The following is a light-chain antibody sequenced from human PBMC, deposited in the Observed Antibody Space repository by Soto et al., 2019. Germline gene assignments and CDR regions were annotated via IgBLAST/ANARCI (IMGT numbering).Light chain of an antibody. CDR2: WAS. J-gene: IGKJ1*01. CDR3: QQHYSSPPT. V-gene: IGKV4-1*01. Sequence: DIVMTQSPDPLAVSLGERATINCKSSQSVLYSSNNKNYLAWYQRKPGQPPKLLIYWASTRESGVPDRFSGSGSGTDFTLTISGLQAEDVAVYYCQQHYSSPPTFGQGTKVDIK. CDR1: QSVLYSSNNKNY.